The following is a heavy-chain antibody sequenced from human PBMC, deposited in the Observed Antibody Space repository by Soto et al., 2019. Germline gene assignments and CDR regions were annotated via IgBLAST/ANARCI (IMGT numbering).Heavy chain of an antibody. Sequence: QVQFVQSGAEVKKPGASVKLSCKTSGYTYTEYAIHWVRQAPGQGLEWMGWINVGNGNAKYSQRVEGRVTMTRDASESTVYMEVGSLAFEDTAVYYCTSSPERRYWGQGTLVPFPP. V-gene: IGHV1-3*01. CDR3: TSSPERRY. CDR2: INVGNGNA. J-gene: IGHJ4*02. CDR1: GYTYTEYA.